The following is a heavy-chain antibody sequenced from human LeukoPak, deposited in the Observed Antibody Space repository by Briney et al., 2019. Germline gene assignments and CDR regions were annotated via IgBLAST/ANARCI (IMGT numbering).Heavy chain of an antibody. CDR3: AKDRDSSWYSGCFDY. V-gene: IGHV3-30*18. Sequence: PGRSLRLSCAASGFTFTSYGMHWVRQAPGKGLEWVAVISYDGTYKYYAGSVKGRFTISRDDSENTLYLQTNSLRAEDTAVYYCAKDRDSSWYSGCFDYWGQGTLVTVSS. J-gene: IGHJ4*02. D-gene: IGHD6-13*01. CDR2: ISYDGTYK. CDR1: GFTFTSYG.